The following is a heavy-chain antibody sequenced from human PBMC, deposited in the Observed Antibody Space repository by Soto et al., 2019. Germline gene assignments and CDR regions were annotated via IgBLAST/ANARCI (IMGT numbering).Heavy chain of an antibody. CDR2: ISGSGGST. V-gene: IGHV3-23*01. D-gene: IGHD3-22*01. Sequence: PGGSLRLSCEASGFTFSSYAMSWVRQAPGTGLEWVSAISGSGGSTYYADSVKGRFTISRDNSKNTLYLQMNSLRAEDTAVYYCAKGKRLYYGSSGYQPDAFDIWGQGTMVTVSS. CDR3: AKGKRLYYGSSGYQPDAFDI. CDR1: GFTFSSYA. J-gene: IGHJ3*02.